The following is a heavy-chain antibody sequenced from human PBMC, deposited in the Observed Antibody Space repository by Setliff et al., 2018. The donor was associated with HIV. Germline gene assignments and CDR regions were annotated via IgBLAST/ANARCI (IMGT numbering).Heavy chain of an antibody. V-gene: IGHV4-59*11. J-gene: IGHJ2*01. CDR2: TYYTGST. Sequence: SETLSLTCTVSGGSINSHHWNWIRQPPGKELEWIGSTYYTGSTAYNPSLKSRVTISLGTSKTHFSLKLSSVTAADTAVYYCARSPGFWYFDLWGPGTQVTVS. CDR3: ARSPGFWYFDL. CDR1: GGSINSHH.